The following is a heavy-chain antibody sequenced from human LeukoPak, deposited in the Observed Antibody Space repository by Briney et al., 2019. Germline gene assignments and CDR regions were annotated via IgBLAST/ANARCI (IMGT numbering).Heavy chain of an antibody. J-gene: IGHJ5*02. CDR2: IYTSGTT. CDR1: GGSISSFY. Sequence: SETLSLTCSVSGGSISSFYCNWMRQPAGKGLGWGGRIYTSGTTTYNPSLQSRVTMSVDTSKNQFSLKLSSVTAADTAVYYCARDSGTTGEVKFDPWGQGTLVTVSS. CDR3: ARDSGTTGEVKFDP. D-gene: IGHD3-10*01. V-gene: IGHV4-4*07.